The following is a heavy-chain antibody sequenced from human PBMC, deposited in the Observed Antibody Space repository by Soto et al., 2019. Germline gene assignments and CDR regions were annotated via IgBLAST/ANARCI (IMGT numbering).Heavy chain of an antibody. CDR1: GGSISSYY. CDR2: IYYSGST. CDR3: ARVSGSYYYGMDV. D-gene: IGHD3-10*01. Sequence: PSETLSLTCTVSGGSISSYYWSWIRQPPGKGLEWIGYIYYSGSTHYNPSLKSRVTISVDTSKNQFSLKLSSVTAADTAVYYCARVSGSYYYGMDVWGQGTTVT. J-gene: IGHJ6*02. V-gene: IGHV4-59*01.